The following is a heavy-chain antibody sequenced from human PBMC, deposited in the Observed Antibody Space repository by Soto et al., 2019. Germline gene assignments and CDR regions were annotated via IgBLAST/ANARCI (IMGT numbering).Heavy chain of an antibody. CDR2: IIPISETT. V-gene: IGHV1-69*01. Sequence: QVQLVQSGAEVKKPGSSVKVSCKASGGTFSSYAISWVRQAPGQGLEWMGGIIPISETTNYAQKFQGRVTITADESKRTAYMELSSLRSEDTAVYYCARSQGSSTSLEIYYYYYYGMDVWGQGTTVNVSS. CDR3: ARSQGSSTSLEIYYYYYYGMDV. D-gene: IGHD2-2*01. CDR1: GGTFSSYA. J-gene: IGHJ6*01.